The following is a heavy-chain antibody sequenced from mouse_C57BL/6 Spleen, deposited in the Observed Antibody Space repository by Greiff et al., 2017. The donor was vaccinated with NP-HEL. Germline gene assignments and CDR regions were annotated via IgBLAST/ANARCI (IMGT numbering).Heavy chain of an antibody. Sequence: QVQLQQSGAELVRPGASVTLSCKASGYTFTDYEMHWVKQTPVHGLEWIGAIDPETGGTAYNQKFKGKAILTADKSSSTAYMELRSLTSEDSAVYYCTRREGGTIAYWGQGTLVTVSA. D-gene: IGHD4-1*01. V-gene: IGHV1-15*01. CDR1: GYTFTDYE. CDR3: TRREGGTIAY. CDR2: IDPETGGT. J-gene: IGHJ3*01.